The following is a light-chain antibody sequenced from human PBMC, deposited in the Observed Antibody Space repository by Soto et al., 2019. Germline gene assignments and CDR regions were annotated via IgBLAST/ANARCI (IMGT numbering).Light chain of an antibody. J-gene: IGKJ1*01. V-gene: IGKV1-39*01. CDR1: QSISSY. Sequence: DIQMTQSPSSLSASVGDRVTITCRASQSISSYLNWYQQKPGKAPKLLIYAASSLQSGVPSRFSGSGSGTDFPLTISSLQPEDFATYSCQQSYSTPKWTFGQGTKVEIK. CDR2: AAS. CDR3: QQSYSTPKWT.